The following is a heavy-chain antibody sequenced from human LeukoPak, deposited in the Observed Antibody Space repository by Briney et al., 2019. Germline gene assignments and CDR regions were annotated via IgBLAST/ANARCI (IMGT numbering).Heavy chain of an antibody. CDR3: ARHLSGSGSYSYFDY. CDR2: IYCSGST. Sequence: SETLSLTCTVSGGSISNYYWSWIRQPPGKGLEWIGYIYCSGSTNYNPSLKSRVTISVDTSKNQFSLKLSSVTAADTAVYYCARHLSGSGSYSYFDYWGQGTLVTVSS. D-gene: IGHD3-10*01. J-gene: IGHJ4*02. CDR1: GGSISNYY. V-gene: IGHV4-59*08.